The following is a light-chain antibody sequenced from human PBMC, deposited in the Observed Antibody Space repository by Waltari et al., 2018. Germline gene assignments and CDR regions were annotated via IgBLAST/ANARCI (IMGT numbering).Light chain of an antibody. V-gene: IGLV1-44*01. Sequence: QSVLTQPPSASGTPGQRVTISCSGTSSNLGNNVVNWYQQVPGTAPKLLIYRKDLRPSGVPDRFSASKSGTSASLAISGLQSEDEAEYYYASWDDSLNGHWVFGGGTKVTVL. CDR1: SSNLGNNV. CDR3: ASWDDSLNGHWV. J-gene: IGLJ3*02. CDR2: RKD.